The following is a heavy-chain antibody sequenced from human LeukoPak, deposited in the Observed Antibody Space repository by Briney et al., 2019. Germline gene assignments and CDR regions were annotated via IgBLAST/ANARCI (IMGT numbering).Heavy chain of an antibody. CDR3: ARVGGYCSSTSCWGENWFDP. D-gene: IGHD2-2*01. V-gene: IGHV3-11*04. J-gene: IGHJ5*02. CDR2: ISSSGSTI. Sequence: PGGSLRLSCAASGFTFSDYYMSWIRQAPGKGLACVSYISSSGSTIYYADSVKGRFTISRDNAKNALYLQMSGLRAEDTAVYYCARVGGYCSSTSCWGENWFDPWGQGTLVTVSS. CDR1: GFTFSDYY.